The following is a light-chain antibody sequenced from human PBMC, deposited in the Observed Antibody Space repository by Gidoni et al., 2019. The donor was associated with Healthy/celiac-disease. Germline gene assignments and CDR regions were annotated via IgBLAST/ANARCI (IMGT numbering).Light chain of an antibody. J-gene: IGLJ2*01. CDR3: QSYDSSLSGSV. CDR1: RSNIGAGYD. Sequence: QSVLTQPPTVSGAPGQRGTISFTGSRSNIGAGYDVHWYQQLPGTVPKLLISGNSNRPSGVPDRFSGSKSGTSASLAITGLQAEDEADYYCQSYDSSLSGSVFGGGTKLTVL. V-gene: IGLV1-40*01. CDR2: GNS.